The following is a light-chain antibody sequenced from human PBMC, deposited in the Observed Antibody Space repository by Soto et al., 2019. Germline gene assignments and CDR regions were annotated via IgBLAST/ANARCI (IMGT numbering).Light chain of an antibody. Sequence: DIQMTQSPTSLSASVGDRVTITCRASQGIRNFVAWYQQKPGKAPKLLIYAASTLQSGVPSRFSGSGSGTAFTLTINSLQPEDAATYYCQKYSSVPVFGPGTKVEIK. CDR2: AAS. V-gene: IGKV1-27*01. J-gene: IGKJ3*01. CDR1: QGIRNF. CDR3: QKYSSVPV.